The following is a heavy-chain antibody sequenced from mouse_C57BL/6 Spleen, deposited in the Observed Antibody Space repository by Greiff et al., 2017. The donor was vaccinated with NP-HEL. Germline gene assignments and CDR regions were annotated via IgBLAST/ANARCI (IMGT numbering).Heavy chain of an antibody. J-gene: IGHJ2*01. CDR1: GYTFTSYW. Sequence: VQLQQPGAELVRPGSSVKLSCKASGYTFTSYWMDWVKQRPGQGLEWIGNIYPSDSETHYNQKFKDKATLTVDKSSSTAYMQLSSLTSEDSAVYYCARWKDGYYFDYWGQGTTLTVSS. V-gene: IGHV1-61*01. D-gene: IGHD2-3*01. CDR2: IYPSDSET. CDR3: ARWKDGYYFDY.